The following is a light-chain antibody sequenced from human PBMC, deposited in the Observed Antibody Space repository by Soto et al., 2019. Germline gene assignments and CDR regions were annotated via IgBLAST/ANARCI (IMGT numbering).Light chain of an antibody. CDR2: DVS. V-gene: IGLV2-14*01. Sequence: QSALTQPASVSGSPGQSITISCTGTSSDVGGYNYVSWYQQHPGKAPKLMIYDVSNRPSGVSNRFSGSKSGNTASLTISGLQAEDEADYYCSSYTSSSLVFGGGTKLTDL. J-gene: IGLJ2*01. CDR1: SSDVGGYNY. CDR3: SSYTSSSLV.